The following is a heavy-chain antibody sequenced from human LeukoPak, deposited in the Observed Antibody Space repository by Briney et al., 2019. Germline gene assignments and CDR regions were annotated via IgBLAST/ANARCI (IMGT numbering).Heavy chain of an antibody. V-gene: IGHV4-59*01. D-gene: IGHD3-22*01. CDR1: GGSISSYY. Sequence: SSETLSLTCTVSGGSISSYYWSWIRQPPGKGLEWIGYIYYSGSTNYNPSLKSRVTISVDTSKNQFSLKLSSVTAADTAVYYCAREHYYDSSGYYYAYFDYWGQGTLVTVSS. CDR3: AREHYYDSSGYYYAYFDY. J-gene: IGHJ4*02. CDR2: IYYSGST.